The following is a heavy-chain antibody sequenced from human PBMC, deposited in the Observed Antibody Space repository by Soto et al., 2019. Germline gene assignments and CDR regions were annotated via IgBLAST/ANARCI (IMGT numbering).Heavy chain of an antibody. CDR3: ARLGGAYYGSGSYYNDGFDY. D-gene: IGHD3-10*01. Sequence: GESLKISCKGSGYSFTSYWISWVRQMPGKGLEWMGRIDPSDSYTNYSPSFQGHVTISADKSISTAYLQWSSLKASDTAMYYCARLGGAYYGSGSYYNDGFDYWGQGTLVTVSS. CDR2: IDPSDSYT. V-gene: IGHV5-10-1*01. CDR1: GYSFTSYW. J-gene: IGHJ4*02.